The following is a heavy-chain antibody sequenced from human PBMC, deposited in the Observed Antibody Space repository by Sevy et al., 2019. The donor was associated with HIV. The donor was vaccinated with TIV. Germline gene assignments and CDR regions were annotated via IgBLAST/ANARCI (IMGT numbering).Heavy chain of an antibody. V-gene: IGHV1-69*13. CDR2: IIPIFGTA. J-gene: IGHJ4*02. CDR3: ARATYYYGSGSEFDY. Sequence: ASVKFSCKASGGTFSSYAISWVRQAPGQGLEWMGGIIPIFGTANYAQKFQGRVTITADESTSTAYMELSSLRSEDTAVYYCARATYYYGSGSEFDYWGQGTLVTVSS. D-gene: IGHD3-10*01. CDR1: GGTFSSYA.